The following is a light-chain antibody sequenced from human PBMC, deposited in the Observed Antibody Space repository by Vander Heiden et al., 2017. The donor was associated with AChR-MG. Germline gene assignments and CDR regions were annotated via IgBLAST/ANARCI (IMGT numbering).Light chain of an antibody. CDR2: RVS. CDR3: SSYTSSNTLLYV. Sequence: QSALTQPASVSGSPGQSITIPCTGTSSDVGGYNYVSWYQQHPGKAPKLMIYRVSNRSSGVSNRFSGSKSGNTATLTISGLQTEDEADYYCSSYTSSNTLLYVFGTGTKVTVL. V-gene: IGLV2-14*03. CDR1: SSDVGGYNY. J-gene: IGLJ1*01.